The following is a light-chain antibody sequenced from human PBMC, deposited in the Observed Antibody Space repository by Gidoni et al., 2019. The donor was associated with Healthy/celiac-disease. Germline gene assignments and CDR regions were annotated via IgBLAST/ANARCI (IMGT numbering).Light chain of an antibody. V-gene: IGKV3-15*01. CDR3: QQYNNWPGYT. J-gene: IGKJ2*01. CDR2: GAS. CDR1: QSVSSN. Sequence: EIVMTQSPATLSVSPGESATLSCRASQSVSSNLTWYQQKPGQAPRLLINGASTRATGIPARFSGSGSGTEFTLTISSLQSEDFAVYYCQQYNNWPGYTFGQGTKLEIK.